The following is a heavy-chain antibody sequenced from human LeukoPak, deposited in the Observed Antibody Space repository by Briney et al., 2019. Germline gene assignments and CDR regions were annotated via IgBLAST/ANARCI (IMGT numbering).Heavy chain of an antibody. CDR2: ISSSSSYI. CDR3: ARVGCSSTSCYYYYYYYMDV. Sequence: GSLRLSCAASAFIFSSYSISWVRQAPGKGLEWVSSISSSSSYIYYADSVKGRFTISRDNAKNSLYLQINSLRAEDTAVYYCARVGCSSTSCYYYYYYYMDVWGKGTTVTVSS. J-gene: IGHJ6*03. V-gene: IGHV3-21*01. D-gene: IGHD2-2*01. CDR1: AFIFSSYS.